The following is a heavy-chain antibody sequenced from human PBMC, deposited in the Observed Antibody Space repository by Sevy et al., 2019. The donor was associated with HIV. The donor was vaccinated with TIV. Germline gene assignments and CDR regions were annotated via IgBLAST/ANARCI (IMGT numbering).Heavy chain of an antibody. J-gene: IGHJ4*02. V-gene: IGHV4-31*03. Sequence: SETLSLTCTVSGGSISSGGYYWSWIRQHPGKGLEWIGYIYYSGSTYYNPSLKSRVTISVDTSKNQFSLKLSSVTAGDTAVYYWARDDGGFLDYWGQGTLVTVSS. CDR1: GGSISSGGYY. CDR2: IYYSGST. D-gene: IGHD4-17*01. CDR3: ARDDGGFLDY.